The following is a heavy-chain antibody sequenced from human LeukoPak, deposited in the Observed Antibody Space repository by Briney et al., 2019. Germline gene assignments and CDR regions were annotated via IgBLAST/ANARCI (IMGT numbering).Heavy chain of an antibody. CDR1: GFTFSSYS. CDR2: ISSSSSYI. D-gene: IGHD1-26*01. J-gene: IGHJ6*02. Sequence: GGSLRLSCAASGFTFSSYSMNWVRQAPGKGLEWVSSISSSSSYIYYADSVKGRFTISRDNAKNSLYLQMNSLRAEDTAVYYCAKELKWELPRYYYYGMDVWGQGTTVTVSS. CDR3: AKELKWELPRYYYYGMDV. V-gene: IGHV3-21*04.